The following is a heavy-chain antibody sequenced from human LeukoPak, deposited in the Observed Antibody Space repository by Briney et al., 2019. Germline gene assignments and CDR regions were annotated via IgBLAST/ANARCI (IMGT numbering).Heavy chain of an antibody. V-gene: IGHV3-15*01. J-gene: IGHJ4*02. CDR1: GFTFSNAW. CDR3: TTDSGHSYGLHY. D-gene: IGHD5-18*01. CDR2: IKSKTDGGTT. Sequence: GGSLRLSCAASGFTFSNAWMSWVRQAPGKGLEWVGRIKSKTDGGTTDYAAPVKGRFTISRDDSKNTLYLQMNSLKTEDTAVYYCTTDSGHSYGLHYWGQGTLVTVSS.